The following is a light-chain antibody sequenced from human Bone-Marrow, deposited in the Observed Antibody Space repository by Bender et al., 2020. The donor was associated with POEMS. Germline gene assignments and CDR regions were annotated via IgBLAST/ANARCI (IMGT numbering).Light chain of an antibody. CDR2: DVS. V-gene: IGLV2-14*03. Sequence: QSALTQPASVSGSPGQSITISCTGTISDIGTYNYVSWYQQYPGKAPKLIIYDVSHRPSGVSGRFSGSKSGNTASLGITGLQTGDEADYYCETWDTSLSALFGTGTKLTVL. J-gene: IGLJ2*01. CDR1: ISDIGTYNY. CDR3: ETWDTSLSAL.